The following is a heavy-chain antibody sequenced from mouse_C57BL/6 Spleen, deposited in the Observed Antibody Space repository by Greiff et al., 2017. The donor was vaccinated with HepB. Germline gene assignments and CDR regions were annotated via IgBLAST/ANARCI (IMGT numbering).Heavy chain of an antibody. D-gene: IGHD3-2*02. J-gene: IGHJ4*01. CDR3: ANTAQATDYYYAMDY. V-gene: IGHV1-66*01. CDR2: IYPGSGNT. CDR1: GYSFTSYY. Sequence: VQLQQSGPELVKPGASVKISCKASGYSFTSYYIHWVKQRPGQGLEWIGWIYPGSGNTKYNEKFKGKATLTADTSSSTAYMQLSSLTSEDSAVYYCANTAQATDYYYAMDYWGQGTSVTVSS.